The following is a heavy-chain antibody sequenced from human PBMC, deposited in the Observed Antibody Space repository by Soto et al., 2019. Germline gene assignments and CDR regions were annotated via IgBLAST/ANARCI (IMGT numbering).Heavy chain of an antibody. CDR3: ARVRSSSRGYYYYGMDV. J-gene: IGHJ6*02. D-gene: IGHD6-13*01. V-gene: IGHV1-2*04. CDR1: GYTFTGYY. CDR2: INPNSGGT. Sequence: ASVKVSCKASGYTFTGYYMHWVRQAPGQGLEWMGWINPNSGGTNYAQKFQGWVTMTRDTSISTAYMELSRLRSDDTAVYYCARVRSSSRGYYYYGMDVWGQGTTVTVSS.